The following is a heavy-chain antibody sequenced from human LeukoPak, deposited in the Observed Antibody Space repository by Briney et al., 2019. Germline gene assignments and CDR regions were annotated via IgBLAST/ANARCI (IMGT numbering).Heavy chain of an antibody. CDR1: GSSFTTYW. J-gene: IGHJ4*02. V-gene: IGHV5-51*01. CDR2: IFPSDSDT. Sequence: GASLQISCKGSGSSFTTYWIAWVRRLPGKALEWMGIIFPSDSDTRYSPSFQGQVTISADKSISTAYLQWSSLKASDTAIFYCARSGVSGYGWDYWGQGTLVTVSS. D-gene: IGHD5-12*01. CDR3: ARSGVSGYGWDY.